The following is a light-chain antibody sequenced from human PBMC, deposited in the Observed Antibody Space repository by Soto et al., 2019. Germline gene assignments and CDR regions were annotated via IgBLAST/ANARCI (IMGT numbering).Light chain of an antibody. CDR1: TNDIGGYNY. Sequence: QSALTQPPSASGSPGQSVTISCSGTTNDIGGYNYVSWYQHHPGKVPKVIIYEVRNRPSGVSNRFSGSKSGNTASLTISGLEAEDEADYYCCSYTISATLVFGGGTKVTVL. CDR2: EVR. CDR3: CSYTISATLV. V-gene: IGLV2-14*01. J-gene: IGLJ3*02.